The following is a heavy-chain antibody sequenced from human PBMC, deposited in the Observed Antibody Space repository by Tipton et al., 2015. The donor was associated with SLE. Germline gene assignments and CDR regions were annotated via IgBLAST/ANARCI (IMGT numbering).Heavy chain of an antibody. Sequence: TLSLTCTVSGGSISSGSYYWSWIRQPPGKGLEWIGYIYTSGSTNYNPSLKSRVTISVDTSKNQFSLKLSSVTAADTAVYYCARRIAAASDAFDIWGQGTMVTVSS. D-gene: IGHD6-13*01. CDR2: IYTSGST. CDR1: GGSISSGSYY. CDR3: ARRIAAASDAFDI. J-gene: IGHJ3*02. V-gene: IGHV4-61*09.